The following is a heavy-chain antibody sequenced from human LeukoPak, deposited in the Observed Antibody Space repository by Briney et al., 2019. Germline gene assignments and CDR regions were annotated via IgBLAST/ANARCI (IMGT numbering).Heavy chain of an antibody. Sequence: SVKVSCKASGYTFTSHYMHWVRQAPGQGLEWMGGIITIFGTAKYAQKFQGRVTITADESTTTAYMELSSLRSEDTAVYYCARDTPLRLENWFDPWGQATLVTVSS. CDR2: IITIFGTA. V-gene: IGHV1-69*13. CDR1: GYTFTSHY. J-gene: IGHJ5*02. CDR3: ARDTPLRLENWFDP. D-gene: IGHD1-1*01.